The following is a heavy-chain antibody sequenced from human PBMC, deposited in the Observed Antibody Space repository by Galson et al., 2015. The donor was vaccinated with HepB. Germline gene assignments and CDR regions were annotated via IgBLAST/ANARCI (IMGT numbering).Heavy chain of an antibody. D-gene: IGHD4-17*01. CDR3: ARSPYGDYEYFEH. CDR1: GGSINSGGCY. J-gene: IGHJ1*01. CDR2: IYHNGDT. Sequence: TLSLTCTVSGGSINSGGCYWSWIRQHPGRGLEWIGYIYHNGDTYYNPSLESRVATSSDTSMTQFSLKLSSVTAADTAVYYCARSPYGDYEYFEHWGRGTLVTVSS. V-gene: IGHV4-31*03.